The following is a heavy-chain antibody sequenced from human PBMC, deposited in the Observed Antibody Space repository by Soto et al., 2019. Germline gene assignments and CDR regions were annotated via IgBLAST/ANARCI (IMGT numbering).Heavy chain of an antibody. Sequence: SETLSHTCSVSGGSISGFPWIWIRQPPGKGLEWIGYIYYSGSTYYNPSLKSRVTISVDTSKNQFSLKLSSVTAADTAVYYCARVSNWYFDLWGRGTLVTVSS. CDR1: GGSISGFP. CDR2: IYYSGST. D-gene: IGHD4-4*01. J-gene: IGHJ2*01. CDR3: ARVSNWYFDL. V-gene: IGHV4-59*08.